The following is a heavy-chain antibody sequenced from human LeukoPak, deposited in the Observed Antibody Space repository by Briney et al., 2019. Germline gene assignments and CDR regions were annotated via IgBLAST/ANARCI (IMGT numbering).Heavy chain of an antibody. CDR3: AGDGRYYFDY. J-gene: IGHJ4*02. D-gene: IGHD3-10*01. V-gene: IGHV4-34*01. CDR1: GGSFSGYY. CDR2: IYYSGST. Sequence: SETLSLTCAVYGGSFSGYYWSWIRQPPGKGLEWIGSIYYSGSTYYNPSLKSRVTISVDTSKNQFSLKLSSVTAADTAVYYCAGDGRYYFDYWGQGTLVTVSS.